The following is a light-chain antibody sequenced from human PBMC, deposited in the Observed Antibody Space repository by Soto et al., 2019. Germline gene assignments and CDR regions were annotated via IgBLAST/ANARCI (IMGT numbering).Light chain of an antibody. CDR2: AAS. CDR1: QSISRY. J-gene: IGKJ1*01. Sequence: ERITITCRASQSISRYLNWYQHKPGKAPKLLINAASSLERGVPSRFSGGGSGTEFTLNLRSLHPDESATSIYQHPYTATPWTFGQGTQLDIK. V-gene: IGKV1-39*01. CDR3: QHPYTATPWT.